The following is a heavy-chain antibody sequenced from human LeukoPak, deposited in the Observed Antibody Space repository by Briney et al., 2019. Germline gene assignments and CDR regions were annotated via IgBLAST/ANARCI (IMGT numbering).Heavy chain of an antibody. Sequence: SETLSLTCTVSGGSIISNHFWGWIRQPPGKGLEWIGSIYYSGITYYNTSLKSRVTMAVDTSKNQISLHLSSVTAADTAVYYCARRNVDTSLVTWFDPWGQGTLVVVSS. V-gene: IGHV4-39*01. CDR1: GGSIISNHF. CDR3: ARRNVDTSLVTWFDP. CDR2: IYYSGIT. J-gene: IGHJ5*02. D-gene: IGHD5-18*01.